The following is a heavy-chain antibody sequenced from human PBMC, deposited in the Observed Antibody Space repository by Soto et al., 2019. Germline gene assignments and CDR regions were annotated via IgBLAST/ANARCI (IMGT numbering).Heavy chain of an antibody. CDR3: ARHLGGPVLRYPQNWLDP. D-gene: IGHD3-9*01. CDR2: IYHSGST. CDR1: GGSISSGGYS. J-gene: IGHJ5*02. Sequence: SETLSLTCAVSGGSISSGGYSWSWILHPPGKGLEWIGYIYHSGSTYYNPSLKSRVTISVDRSKNQFSLKLSSVTAADTAVYYCARHLGGPVLRYPQNWLDPWGQGTLVTVSS. V-gene: IGHV4-30-2*01.